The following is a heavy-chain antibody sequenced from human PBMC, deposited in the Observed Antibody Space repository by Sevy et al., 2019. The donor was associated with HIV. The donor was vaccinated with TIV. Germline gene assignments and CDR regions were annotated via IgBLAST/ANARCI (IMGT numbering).Heavy chain of an antibody. CDR3: ARESGGLGSSRWSGTY. CDR1: GFTFSDYY. V-gene: IGHV3-11*01. D-gene: IGHD6-13*01. Sequence: GGSLRLSCEASGFTFSDYYMSWIRQAPGKGLEWVSYISSSGTTIHYADSVKGRFTISRDNAKNSLYLQMNSLRAEDTAVYYCARESGGLGSSRWSGTYWGQGILVTVSS. CDR2: ISSSGTTI. J-gene: IGHJ4*02.